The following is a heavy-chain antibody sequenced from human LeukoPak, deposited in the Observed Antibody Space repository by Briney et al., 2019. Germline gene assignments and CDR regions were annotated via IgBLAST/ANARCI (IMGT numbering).Heavy chain of an antibody. J-gene: IGHJ6*02. CDR3: ARAPRGAGATKHYGMDV. CDR1: GFTFSSYS. V-gene: IGHV4-34*01. Sequence: KAGGSLRLSCAASGFTFSSYSMNWIRQPPGKGLEWIGEINHSGSTNYNPSLKSRVTISVDTSKNQFSLKLSSVTAADTAVYYCARAPRGAGATKHYGMDVWGQGTTVTVSS. D-gene: IGHD3-16*01. CDR2: INHSGST.